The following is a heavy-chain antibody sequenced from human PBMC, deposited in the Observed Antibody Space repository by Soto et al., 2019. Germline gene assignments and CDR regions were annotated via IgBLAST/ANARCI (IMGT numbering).Heavy chain of an antibody. D-gene: IGHD5-12*01. J-gene: IGHJ4*02. V-gene: IGHV1-69*13. CDR2: IIPIFGTA. Sequence: AVKGSCPSSGGTFSRYAISWVRQAPGQGHEWMGGIIPIFGTANYAQKFQGRVTITADESTSTAYMELSSLRCEDRAVYYRSRDERGYRGYYYWGQGTRVTVSS. CDR1: GGTFSRYA. CDR3: SRDERGYRGYYY.